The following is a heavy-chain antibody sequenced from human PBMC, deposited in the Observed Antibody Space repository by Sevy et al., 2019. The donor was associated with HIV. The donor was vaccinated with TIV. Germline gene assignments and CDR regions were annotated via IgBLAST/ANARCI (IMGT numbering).Heavy chain of an antibody. CDR2: INPNSGGT. CDR1: GYTFTGYY. CDR3: ARGDYYDSSGYYYYYYGMDV. J-gene: IGHJ6*02. D-gene: IGHD3-22*01. V-gene: IGHV1-2*02. Sequence: ASVKVSCKASGYTFTGYYMHWVRQAPGQGLEWMGWINPNSGGTNYAQKFQGRVTMTRDTSISTAYMELSRLRSEDTAVYYCARGDYYDSSGYYYYYYGMDVWGQGTTVTVSS.